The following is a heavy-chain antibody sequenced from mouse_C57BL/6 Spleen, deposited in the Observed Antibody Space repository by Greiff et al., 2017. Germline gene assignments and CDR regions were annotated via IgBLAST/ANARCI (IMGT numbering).Heavy chain of an antibody. CDR1: GYTFTDYY. CDR3: ARGGYYYGSSYSYAMDY. V-gene: IGHV1-26*01. J-gene: IGHJ4*01. D-gene: IGHD1-1*01. Sequence: VQLQQSGPELVKPGASVKISCKASGYTFTDYYMNWVKQSHGKSLEWIGDINPNNGGTSYNQKFKGKATLTVDKSSSTAYMELRSLTSEDSAVYYCARGGYYYGSSYSYAMDYWGQGTSVTVSS. CDR2: INPNNGGT.